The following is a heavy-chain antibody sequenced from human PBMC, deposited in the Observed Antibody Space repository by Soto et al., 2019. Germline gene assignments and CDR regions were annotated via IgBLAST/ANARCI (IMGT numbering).Heavy chain of an antibody. CDR2: IWYDGSNK. Sequence: PGGSLRLSCAASGFTFSSYGMHWVRQAPGKGLEWVAVIWYDGSNKYYADSVKGRFTISRDNSKNTLYLQMNSMRAEDTAVYYCAKLAFYGSGIPNYYGMDVWGQGTAVTVSS. CDR1: GFTFSSYG. D-gene: IGHD3-10*01. J-gene: IGHJ6*02. V-gene: IGHV3-33*06. CDR3: AKLAFYGSGIPNYYGMDV.